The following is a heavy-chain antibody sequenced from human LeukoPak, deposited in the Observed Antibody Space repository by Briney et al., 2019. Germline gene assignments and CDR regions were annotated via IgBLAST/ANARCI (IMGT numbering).Heavy chain of an antibody. CDR2: IYHSGST. J-gene: IGHJ4*02. CDR1: GYSISSGYY. D-gene: IGHD1-14*01. V-gene: IGHV4-38-2*02. CDR3: ARDTGDYVDY. Sequence: SETLSLTCTVSGYSISSGYYWGWIRQPPGKGLEWIGSIYHSGSTYYNPSLKSRVTISVDTSKNQFSLKLSSVTAADTAVYYCARDTGDYVDYWGQGTLVTVSS.